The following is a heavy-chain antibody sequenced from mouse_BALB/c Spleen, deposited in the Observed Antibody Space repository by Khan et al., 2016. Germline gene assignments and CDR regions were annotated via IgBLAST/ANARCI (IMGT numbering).Heavy chain of an antibody. CDR3: ARHGDSYYFAY. CDR1: GYSFNDYI. D-gene: IGHD2-12*01. J-gene: IGHJ3*01. V-gene: IGHV1-62-2*01. Sequence: QVQLQQSGAELVKPGASVKLSCKASGYSFNDYIIYWIKQRSGQGLEWIGWFYPGSGSIKYNEKFKDKATLTADKSSSTVYMEFSRLTSEDSAFYFCARHGDSYYFAYWGQGTLVTVSA. CDR2: FYPGSGSI.